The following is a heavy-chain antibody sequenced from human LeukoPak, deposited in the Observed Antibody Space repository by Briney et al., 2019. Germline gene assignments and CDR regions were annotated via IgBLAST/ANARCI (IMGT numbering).Heavy chain of an antibody. CDR3: ALWFGEFYYFDY. Sequence: GASVKVSCRASGYTFNSYGITWVRQAPGQGLEWVGWISVYNGVTKFAQKVQDRVTMTTDTSTNIAYMELRNLRSEDTAVYYCALWFGEFYYFDYWGQGTLVTVSS. CDR1: GYTFNSYG. CDR2: ISVYNGVT. D-gene: IGHD3-10*01. V-gene: IGHV1-18*01. J-gene: IGHJ4*02.